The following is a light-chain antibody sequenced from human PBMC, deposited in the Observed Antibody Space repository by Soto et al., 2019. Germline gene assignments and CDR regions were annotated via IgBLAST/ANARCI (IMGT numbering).Light chain of an antibody. CDR2: GAS. J-gene: IGKJ1*01. Sequence: EIVMTQSPTTLSVSPGERATLSCRASQSVTSTLAWYQKKPGQAPRLLIYGASTRAAGIPARFSGSGSGTDFTLTISSLQYEDFAVSYCQQYDNWWTFGQGTRVEIK. CDR1: QSVTST. V-gene: IGKV3-15*01. CDR3: QQYDNWWT.